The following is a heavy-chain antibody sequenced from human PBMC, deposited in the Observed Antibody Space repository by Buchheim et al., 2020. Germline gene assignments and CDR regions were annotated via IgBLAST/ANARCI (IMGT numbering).Heavy chain of an antibody. D-gene: IGHD1-26*01. CDR2: IMGSGGRT. CDR1: GFTFSSFA. V-gene: IGHV3-23*01. Sequence: EVQLLESGGGLVQPGGSLSPSCAAPGFTFSSFAMSWVRQAPGKGLEWVSAIMGSGGRTYYPDSVKARFTISRDISKKPLYLQMNSLRAEDTAVYYCAKKGSGSYYYFDYWGQGTL. J-gene: IGHJ4*02. CDR3: AKKGSGSYYYFDY.